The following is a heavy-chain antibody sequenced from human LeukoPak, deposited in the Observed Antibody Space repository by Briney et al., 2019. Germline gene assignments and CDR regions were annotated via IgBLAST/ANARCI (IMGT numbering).Heavy chain of an antibody. V-gene: IGHV4-59*08. J-gene: IGHJ4*02. Sequence: PAETLSLTCTVSGGSISGYYWSWIRQPPGKGLEWIGYIYYSGSTNYNPSLRSRVTISVDTSKNQFSLKLSSLTAADTAVYYCARWIVRAHVDYWGQGTLVTVSS. CDR1: GGSISGYY. D-gene: IGHD2-2*03. CDR2: IYYSGST. CDR3: ARWIVRAHVDY.